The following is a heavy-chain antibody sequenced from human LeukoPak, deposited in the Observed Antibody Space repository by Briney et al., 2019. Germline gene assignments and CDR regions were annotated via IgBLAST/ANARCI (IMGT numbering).Heavy chain of an antibody. V-gene: IGHV1-2*06. D-gene: IGHD4-23*01. CDR3: ARDFFNYGGND. Sequence: ASVKVSCKASGYTFTGPYIHWVRQAPGQGLEWMGRINPNSGGTNYAQKFQGRVTMTRDTSISTAYMELSRLRSDDTAVYYCARDFFNYGGNDWGQGTLVTVSS. CDR2: INPNSGGT. J-gene: IGHJ4*02. CDR1: GYTFTGPY.